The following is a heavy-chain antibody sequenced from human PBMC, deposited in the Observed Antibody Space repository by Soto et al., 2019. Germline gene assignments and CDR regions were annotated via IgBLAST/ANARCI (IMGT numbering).Heavy chain of an antibody. CDR3: ARVGGGLASLGYYGMDV. V-gene: IGHV1-2*04. CDR1: GHTFIGYY. D-gene: IGHD3-10*01. Sequence: ASVKVSCKASGHTFIGYYIHWVRQAPGQGLEWMGWINSNSGGTNYAQRFQGWVTMTRDRSISTAYMELSRLKSDDTAVYYCARVGGGLASLGYYGMDVWGQGTTVTVSS. CDR2: INSNSGGT. J-gene: IGHJ6*02.